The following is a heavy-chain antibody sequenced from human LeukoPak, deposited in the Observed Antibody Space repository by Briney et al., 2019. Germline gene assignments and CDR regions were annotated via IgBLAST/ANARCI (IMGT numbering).Heavy chain of an antibody. CDR1: GGSFSDYY. CDR3: ARDKYYYYYIDV. CDR2: INHSEDT. V-gene: IGHV4-34*01. Sequence: SETLSLTCAVYGGSFSDYYWSWIRQPPGKGLEWIGEINHSEDTNYNPSLKSRVTISVDTSKSQFSLNLTSVTAADTAVYYCARDKYYYYYIDVWGKGTTVTVSS. J-gene: IGHJ6*03.